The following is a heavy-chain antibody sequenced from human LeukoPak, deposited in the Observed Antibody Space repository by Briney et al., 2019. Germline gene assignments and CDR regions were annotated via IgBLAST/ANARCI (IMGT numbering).Heavy chain of an antibody. V-gene: IGHV1-18*01. CDR3: ARDLGYGGNPTKYYYMGV. CDR2: ISAYNGNT. Sequence: ASVKVSCKASGYTFTSCGISWVRQAPGQGLEWMGWISAYNGNTNYAQKLQGRVTMTTDTSTSTAYMELRSLRSDDTAVYYCARDLGYGGNPTKYYYMGVWGKGTTVTVSS. J-gene: IGHJ6*03. CDR1: GYTFTSCG. D-gene: IGHD4-23*01.